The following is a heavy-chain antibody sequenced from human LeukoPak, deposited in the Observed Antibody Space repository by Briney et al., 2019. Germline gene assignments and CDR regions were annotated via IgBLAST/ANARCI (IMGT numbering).Heavy chain of an antibody. J-gene: IGHJ4*02. CDR3: ASASSAWPYYFNF. V-gene: IGHV4-59*07. CDR1: GGSISSFY. Sequence: SDTLSLTCSVSGGSISSFYWSWIRQPPGKGLEWIGYIWHSGSTNYHPSLKSRVTRSIDTSKTQFTLKLTSVTAADTAMYYCASASSAWPYYFNFWGQGSLVAVSS. CDR2: IWHSGST. D-gene: IGHD1-26*01.